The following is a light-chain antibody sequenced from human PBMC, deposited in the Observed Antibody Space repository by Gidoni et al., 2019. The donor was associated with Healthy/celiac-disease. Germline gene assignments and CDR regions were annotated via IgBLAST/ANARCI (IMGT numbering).Light chain of an antibody. V-gene: IGKV1-8*01. Sequence: AIRMTQSPSSFSASTGDRVTLTCRASQGISSYLAWYQQKPGKVPKLLIYAASTLQSGVPSRFSGSGSGTDFTLPISCLQSEDFATYYCQQYYSYPWTFGQGTKVEIK. CDR3: QQYYSYPWT. CDR1: QGISSY. J-gene: IGKJ1*01. CDR2: AAS.